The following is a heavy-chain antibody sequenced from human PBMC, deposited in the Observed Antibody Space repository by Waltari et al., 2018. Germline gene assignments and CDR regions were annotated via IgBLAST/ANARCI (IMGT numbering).Heavy chain of an antibody. CDR2: IYYSGST. V-gene: IGHV4-59*01. CDR3: AGSLRYFDWYGFDY. D-gene: IGHD3-9*01. Sequence: QVQLQESGPGLVKPSETLSLTCTVSGGSISSYYWSWIRQPPGKGLEWIGYIYYSGSTNYNPSLKSRVTISVDTSKNQFSLKLSSVTAADTAVYYCAGSLRYFDWYGFDYWGQGTLVTVSS. CDR1: GGSISSYY. J-gene: IGHJ4*02.